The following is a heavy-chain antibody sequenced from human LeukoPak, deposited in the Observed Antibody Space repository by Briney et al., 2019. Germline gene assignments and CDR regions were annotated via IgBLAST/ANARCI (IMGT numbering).Heavy chain of an antibody. CDR2: INPNSGGT. D-gene: IGHD2-15*01. J-gene: IGHJ5*02. V-gene: IGHV1-2*02. CDR1: GYTFTGYY. Sequence: ASVKVSCKASGYTFTGYYMHWVRQAPGQGLEWMGWINPNSGGTNYAQKFQGRVTMTRDTSISTAYMELSRLRSDDTAVYYCARGYCSGGSCYSGNWFDHWGQGTLVTVSS. CDR3: ARGYCSGGSCYSGNWFDH.